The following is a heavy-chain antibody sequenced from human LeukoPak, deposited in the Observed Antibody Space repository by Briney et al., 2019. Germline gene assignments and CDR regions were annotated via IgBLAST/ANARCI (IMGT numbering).Heavy chain of an antibody. CDR3: ARDNCSGGSCYFGY. J-gene: IGHJ4*02. CDR2: ISSSGSTI. D-gene: IGHD2-15*01. V-gene: IGHV3-11*01. CDR1: GFTFSDYY. Sequence: GGSLRLSCAASGFTFSDYYMSWIRQAPGRGLEWVSYISSSGSTIYYADSVKGRFTISRDNAKNSLYLQMNSLRAEDTAVYYCARDNCSGGSCYFGYWGQGTLVTVSS.